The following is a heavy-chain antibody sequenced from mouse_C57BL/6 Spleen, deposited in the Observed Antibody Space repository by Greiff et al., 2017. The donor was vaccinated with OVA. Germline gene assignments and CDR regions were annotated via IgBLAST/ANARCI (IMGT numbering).Heavy chain of an antibody. CDR2: IYPGSGST. CDR3: AIYYGNVSYAMDY. CDR1: GYTFTSYW. Sequence: VQLQQSGAELVKPGASVKMSCKASGYTFTSYWITWVKQRPGQGLEWIGDIYPGSGSTNYNEKFKSKATLTVDTSSSTAYMQLSSLTSEDSAVYYCAIYYGNVSYAMDYWGQGTSVTVSS. D-gene: IGHD2-1*01. J-gene: IGHJ4*01. V-gene: IGHV1-55*01.